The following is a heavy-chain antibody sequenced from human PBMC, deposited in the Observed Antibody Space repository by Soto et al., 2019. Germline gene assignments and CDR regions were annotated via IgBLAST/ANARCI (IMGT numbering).Heavy chain of an antibody. CDR2: ISTTSFTI. J-gene: IGHJ5*01. Sequence: SLRLSCAASGFSFSTYNMDWVRQAPGKGPEWIAYISTTSFTIYYADSVKGRFTISRDNDRNSLYLEMNSLRDEDTAVYYCARDRCYDGTCYSASDSWGQGTLVTVSS. V-gene: IGHV3-48*02. CDR3: ARDRCYDGTCYSASDS. CDR1: GFSFSTYN. D-gene: IGHD2-15*01.